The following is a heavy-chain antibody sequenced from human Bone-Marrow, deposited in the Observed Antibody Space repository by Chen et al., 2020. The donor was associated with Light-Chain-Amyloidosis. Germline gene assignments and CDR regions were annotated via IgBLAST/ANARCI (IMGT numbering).Heavy chain of an antibody. J-gene: IGHJ3*02. CDR3: AKDISYDDILPGYPADAFDI. CDR2: IRGSGRSR. D-gene: IGHD3-9*01. V-gene: IGHV3-23*04. CDR1: GFAFSSYA. Sequence: EVQLVASGGGLLQRGGSLRLSCAASGFAFSSYAMSWVRQAPGMGLEWVSTIRGSGRSRYYGDSVKCRLTISRDNSKNALFLQMNSLRAEDTAVYYGAKDISYDDILPGYPADAFDIWGQGTMVTVSS.